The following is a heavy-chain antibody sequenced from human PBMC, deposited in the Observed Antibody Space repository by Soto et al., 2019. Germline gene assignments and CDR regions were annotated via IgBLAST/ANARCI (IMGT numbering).Heavy chain of an antibody. V-gene: IGHV4-39*01. CDR3: AGQTFTIAAASYGRSNWFDP. D-gene: IGHD6-25*01. J-gene: IGHJ5*02. CDR1: GGSITSSSHF. Sequence: KPSETLSLTCSASGGSITSSSHFWGWVRQPPGKGLEWIGTIYFTGSTYYTPSLKSRLTMSIDTSKNEFSLRLNSVTAADTAVYYCAGQTFTIAAASYGRSNWFDPWGPGTLVTVSS. CDR2: IYFTGST.